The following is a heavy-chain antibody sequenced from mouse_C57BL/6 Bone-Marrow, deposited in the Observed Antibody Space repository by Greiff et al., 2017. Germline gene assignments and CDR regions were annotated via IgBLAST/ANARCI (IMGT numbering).Heavy chain of an antibody. Sequence: QVQLQQPGAELVRPGSSVKLSCKASGYTFTSYWMDWVKQRPGQGLEWIGNIYPSDSETHDNQKFKAKATLTVDKSSSTAYMQLSSLTSEESAGYYCARGTKDYFDYWGQGTTLTVSS. V-gene: IGHV1-61*01. CDR3: ARGTKDYFDY. D-gene: IGHD1-1*01. CDR2: IYPSDSET. J-gene: IGHJ2*01. CDR1: GYTFTSYW.